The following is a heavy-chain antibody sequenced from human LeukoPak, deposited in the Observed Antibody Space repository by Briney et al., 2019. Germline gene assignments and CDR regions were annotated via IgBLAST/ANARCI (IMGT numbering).Heavy chain of an antibody. CDR2: ISGSGGST. CDR3: AKDGQNYDFWSGAFDI. J-gene: IGHJ3*02. D-gene: IGHD3-3*01. CDR1: GFTFSSYA. V-gene: IGHV3-23*01. Sequence: PGGSLRLSCAASGFTFSSYAMSWVRQAPGKRLEWVSAISGSGGSTYYAGSVKGRFTISRDNSKNTLYLQMNSLRAEDTAVYYCAKDGQNYDFWSGAFDIWGQGTMVTVSS.